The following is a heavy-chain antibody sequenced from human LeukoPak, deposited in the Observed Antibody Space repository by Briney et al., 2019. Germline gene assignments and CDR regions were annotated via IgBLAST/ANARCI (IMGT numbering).Heavy chain of an antibody. D-gene: IGHD6-13*01. V-gene: IGHV4-59*01. CDR1: GGSISSYY. CDR2: IYYSGST. Sequence: PSETLSLTCTVSGGSISSYYWSWIRQPPGKGLEWIGYIYYSGSTNYNPSLKSRVTISVDTSKNQFSLKLSSVTAADTAVYYCARVPLAAAGDYYFDYWGQGTLVTVSS. CDR3: ARVPLAAAGDYYFDY. J-gene: IGHJ4*02.